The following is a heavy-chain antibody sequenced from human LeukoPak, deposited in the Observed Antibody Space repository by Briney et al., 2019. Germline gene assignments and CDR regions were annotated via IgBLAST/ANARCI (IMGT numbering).Heavy chain of an antibody. CDR2: ISGSGSST. CDR3: AKTAGGSYYYYYYMDV. D-gene: IGHD3-16*01. J-gene: IGHJ6*03. Sequence: GGSLRLSCAASGFTFSSYGMSWVRQAPGKGLEWVSAISGSGSSTYYAASVKGRFTISRDNSKNTLYLQMNSLRAEDTAVYYCAKTAGGSYYYYYYMDVWGKGTTVTISS. V-gene: IGHV3-23*01. CDR1: GFTFSSYG.